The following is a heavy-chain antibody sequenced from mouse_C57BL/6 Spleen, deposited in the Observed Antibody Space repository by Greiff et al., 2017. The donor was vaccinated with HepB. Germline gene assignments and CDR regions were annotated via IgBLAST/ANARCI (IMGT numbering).Heavy chain of an antibody. V-gene: IGHV10-3*01. Sequence: EVQLVESGGGLVQPKGSLKLSCAASGFTFNTYAMHWVRQAPGKGLEWVARIRSKSSTYATYYADSVKDRFTISRDDSQSMLYLQMNNLKTEDTAMYYCVRGGYDYDGFAYWGQGTLVTVSA. CDR1: GFTFNTYA. CDR2: IRSKSSTYAT. J-gene: IGHJ3*01. D-gene: IGHD2-4*01. CDR3: VRGGYDYDGFAY.